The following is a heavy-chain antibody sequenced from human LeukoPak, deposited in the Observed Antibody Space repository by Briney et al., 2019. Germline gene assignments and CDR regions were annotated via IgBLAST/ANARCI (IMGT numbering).Heavy chain of an antibody. V-gene: IGHV4-34*01. D-gene: IGHD2-2*01. Sequence: KSSETLSLTCAVYGGSFSGYYWSWIRQPPGKGLEWIGEINHSGSTNYNPSLKSRVTISVDTSKNQFSLKLSSVTTADTAVYYCARGLNYCSSTSCYYYYYYGMDVWGQGTTVTVSS. CDR2: INHSGST. J-gene: IGHJ6*02. CDR1: GGSFSGYY. CDR3: ARGLNYCSSTSCYYYYYYGMDV.